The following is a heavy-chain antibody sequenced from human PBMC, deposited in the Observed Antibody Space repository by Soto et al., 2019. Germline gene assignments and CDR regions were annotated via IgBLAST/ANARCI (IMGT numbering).Heavy chain of an antibody. CDR3: ARGTSSGWDYFDY. CDR1: GGSISSYF. Sequence: PSETLSLTCSVSGGSISSYFWSWTRQPAGKGLEWIGRTHTSGSAYYNPSLRSRVSMSVDTSKNQFSLRLNSVTAADTAVYYCARGTSSGWDYFDYWGQGTLVTVSS. D-gene: IGHD6-19*01. V-gene: IGHV4-4*07. J-gene: IGHJ4*02. CDR2: THTSGSA.